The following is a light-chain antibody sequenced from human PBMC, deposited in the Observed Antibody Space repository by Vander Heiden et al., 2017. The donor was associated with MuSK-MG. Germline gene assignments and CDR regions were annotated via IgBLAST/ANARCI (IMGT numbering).Light chain of an antibody. CDR3: SSYTSSSTVV. CDR1: SSDVGGYNY. V-gene: IGLV2-14*01. CDR2: EVS. Sequence: QSALTQPASVSGSPGQSITISCTGTSSDVGGYNYVSWYQQHPGKAPKLMIYEVSNRPSGASTRFSGSKSGNTASLTISGLQAEDEADYYCSSYTSSSTVVFGGGNKLTVL. J-gene: IGLJ2*01.